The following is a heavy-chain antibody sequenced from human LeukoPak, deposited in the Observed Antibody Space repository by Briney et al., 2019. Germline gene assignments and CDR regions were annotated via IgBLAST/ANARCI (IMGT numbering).Heavy chain of an antibody. Sequence: SETLSLTCTVSGVSISSYSWSWIRQPPGKGLEWIGYMYHSGSTNYNPSLKSRVSMSIDTSKNQFSLKLSSVTAADTAVYYCARRTPSSGWYSFDSWGQGTLVTVSS. CDR2: MYHSGST. CDR1: GVSISSYS. J-gene: IGHJ4*02. V-gene: IGHV4-59*08. CDR3: ARRTPSSGWYSFDS. D-gene: IGHD6-19*01.